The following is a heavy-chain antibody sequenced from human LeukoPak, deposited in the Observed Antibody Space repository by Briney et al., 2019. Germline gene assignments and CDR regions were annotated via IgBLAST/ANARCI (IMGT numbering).Heavy chain of an antibody. CDR2: INHSGST. Sequence: PGGSLRLSCAASGFSFMNAWMSWVRQAPGKGQKWIEEINHSGSTTYNPSLKSRVTISVDTPKNQFSLKLSSVTAADTAVYYCARGRRGYDSSGYFTSGWFDPWGQGTLVTVSS. CDR1: GFSFMNAW. V-gene: IGHV4-34*01. CDR3: ARGRRGYDSSGYFTSGWFDP. J-gene: IGHJ5*02. D-gene: IGHD3-22*01.